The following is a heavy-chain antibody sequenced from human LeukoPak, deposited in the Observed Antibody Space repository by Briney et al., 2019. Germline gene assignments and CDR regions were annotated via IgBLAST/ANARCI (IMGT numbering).Heavy chain of an antibody. D-gene: IGHD3-22*01. CDR2: ISYIGTT. CDR3: ARSDWGDSSGYYYFDY. J-gene: IGHJ4*02. V-gene: IGHV4-59*11. CDR1: GDSFSSHY. Sequence: SETLSLTCAVSGDSFSSHYWTWIRQPPGRGLEWIGYISYIGTTNYNPSLKSRVTISVDTSKNQFSLKLSSVTAADTAVYYCARSDWGDSSGYYYFDYWGQGTLVTVSS.